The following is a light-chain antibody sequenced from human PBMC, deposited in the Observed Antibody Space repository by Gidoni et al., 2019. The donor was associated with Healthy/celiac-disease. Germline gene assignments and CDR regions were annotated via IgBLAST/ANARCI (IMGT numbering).Light chain of an antibody. J-gene: IGKJ1*01. CDR2: TAS. Sequence: DIQMTQSPSTLSASVGARVTITCRASQSISSWLAWYQQNPGKAPKLLIYTASSLESGVPSRFSGSGSGTEFTLTISILQPDDFATYYCQQYNSYWTFGQGTKVEIK. CDR1: QSISSW. CDR3: QQYNSYWT. V-gene: IGKV1-5*03.